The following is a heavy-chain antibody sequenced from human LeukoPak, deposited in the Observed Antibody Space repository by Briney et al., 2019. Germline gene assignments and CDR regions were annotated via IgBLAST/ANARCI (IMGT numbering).Heavy chain of an antibody. CDR1: GGSISSYY. D-gene: IGHD1-26*01. Sequence: SETLSLTCTVPGGSISSYYWTWIRQSPGKGLEWIGYIYYSGSTNYNPSLKSRVTISVDTSKNQFSLKLTSVTAADTALYYCARRASGTYSYYFDSWGQGTLVTVSS. V-gene: IGHV4-59*08. J-gene: IGHJ4*02. CDR3: ARRASGTYSYYFDS. CDR2: IYYSGST.